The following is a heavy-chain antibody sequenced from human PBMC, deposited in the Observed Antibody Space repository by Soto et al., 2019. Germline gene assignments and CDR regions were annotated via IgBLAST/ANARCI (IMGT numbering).Heavy chain of an antibody. CDR3: AMSRYGDNVDY. V-gene: IGHV1-8*01. CDR1: GYTFTSYD. Sequence: QVQLVQSGAEVKKPGASVKVSCKASGYTFTSYDINWVRQATGQGLEWMGWMNPNRGNTGYAQKFQGRVTXTWXASISKAYMEVSRLRSEDTAVYYCAMSRYGDNVDYWGQGTLVTVSS. D-gene: IGHD4-17*01. J-gene: IGHJ4*02. CDR2: MNPNRGNT.